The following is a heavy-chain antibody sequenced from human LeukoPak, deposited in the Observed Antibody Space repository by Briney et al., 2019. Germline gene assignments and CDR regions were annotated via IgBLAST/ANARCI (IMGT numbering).Heavy chain of an antibody. V-gene: IGHV1-24*01. CDR2: FDPEDGET. Sequence: GASVKVSCKVSGYTLTELSMHWVRQAPGKGLEWMGGFDPEDGETIYAQKFQGRVTMTRNTSISTAYMELSSLRSEDTAVYYCARGLYSSGWSPFYYYYGMDVWGQGTTVTVSS. CDR1: GYTLTELS. D-gene: IGHD6-19*01. J-gene: IGHJ6*02. CDR3: ARGLYSSGWSPFYYYYGMDV.